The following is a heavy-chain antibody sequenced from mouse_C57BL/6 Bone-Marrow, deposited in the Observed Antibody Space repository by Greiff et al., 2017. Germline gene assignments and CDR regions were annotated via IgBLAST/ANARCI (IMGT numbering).Heavy chain of an antibody. V-gene: IGHV1-15*01. J-gene: IGHJ2*01. D-gene: IGHD1-1*01. Sequence: QVQLQQSGAELVRPGASVTLSCKASGYTFTDYEMHWVKQTPVHGLEWIGAIDPETGGTAYNQKFKGKAILTADKSSSTAYMELRSLTSEDSAVYYSTRWGYYGSTDYWGQGTTLTVSS. CDR1: GYTFTDYE. CDR2: IDPETGGT. CDR3: TRWGYYGSTDY.